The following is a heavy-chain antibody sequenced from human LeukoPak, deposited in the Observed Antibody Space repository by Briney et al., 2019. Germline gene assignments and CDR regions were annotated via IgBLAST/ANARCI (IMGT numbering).Heavy chain of an antibody. CDR3: SRCQTNADMGFWYFDY. CDR2: IYYSGSP. CDR1: GGSINSGAYY. D-gene: IGHD3-3*01. V-gene: IGHV4-31*03. J-gene: IGHJ4*02. Sequence: PSQTLSLTCTVSGGSINSGAYYWTWIRQHPGKGLEWIGHIYYSGSPYYNPSLKSRVSMSVDTSKNQFSLKLSSVIAADTAVYYCSRCQTNADMGFWYFDYWGQGTLVIVDS.